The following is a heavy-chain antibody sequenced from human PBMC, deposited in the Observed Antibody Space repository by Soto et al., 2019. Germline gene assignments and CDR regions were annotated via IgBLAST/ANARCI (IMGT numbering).Heavy chain of an antibody. Sequence: EVQLVESGGGLVNPGGSLRLSCAASGFTFSNAWMNWVRQAPGKGLEWVGRIKSKTDGGTTDYAAPVKGRFTISRDDSKNTLYLQMNSLKTEDTAVYYCSSRKLRGYYYYGMDVWGQGTTVTVSS. J-gene: IGHJ6*02. CDR3: SSRKLRGYYYYGMDV. CDR1: GFTFSNAW. D-gene: IGHD1-1*01. CDR2: IKSKTDGGTT. V-gene: IGHV3-15*07.